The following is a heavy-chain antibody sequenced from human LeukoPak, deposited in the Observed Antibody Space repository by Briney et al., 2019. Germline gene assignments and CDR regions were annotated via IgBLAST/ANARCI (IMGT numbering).Heavy chain of an antibody. CDR2: ISGSGGST. CDR3: AKGVSGSYAGRLDY. J-gene: IGHJ4*02. D-gene: IGHD1-26*01. Sequence: GGSLRLSCAASGFTFSSYAMSWVRQAPGKGLEGVSAISGSGGSTYYADSVKGRFTISRDNAKNRLYLQMNSLRAEDTAVYYCAKGVSGSYAGRLDYWGQGTLVTVSS. CDR1: GFTFSSYA. V-gene: IGHV3-23*01.